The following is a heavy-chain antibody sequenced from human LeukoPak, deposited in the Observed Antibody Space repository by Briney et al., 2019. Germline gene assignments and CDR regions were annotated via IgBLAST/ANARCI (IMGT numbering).Heavy chain of an antibody. V-gene: IGHV1-8*01. CDR2: MNPNSGNT. D-gene: IGHD4-11*01. CDR3: ARVPSNSGFYYFDY. CDR1: GYTFTSYD. Sequence: ASVKVSCKASGYTFTSYDINWVRQATGQGLEWMGWMNPNSGNTGYAQKFQGRVTMTRNTSISTAYMELSSLRSEDTAVYYCARVPSNSGFYYFDYWGQGTLVTVSS. J-gene: IGHJ4*02.